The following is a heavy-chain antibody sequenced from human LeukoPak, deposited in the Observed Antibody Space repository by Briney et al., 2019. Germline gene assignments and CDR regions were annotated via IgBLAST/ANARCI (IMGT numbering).Heavy chain of an antibody. CDR1: GSPFTSNS. J-gene: IGHJ4*02. V-gene: IGHV3-23*01. Sequence: PGGPLRFSGAAPGSPFTSNSMNGAGKVQGKGREWVSTISGSGGSTYYADSVKGRFTISRDNSKNTLYLQMNSLRAEDTAVYYCAKSVAGKIDYWGQGTLVTVSS. D-gene: IGHD6-19*01. CDR2: ISGSGGST. CDR3: AKSVAGKIDY.